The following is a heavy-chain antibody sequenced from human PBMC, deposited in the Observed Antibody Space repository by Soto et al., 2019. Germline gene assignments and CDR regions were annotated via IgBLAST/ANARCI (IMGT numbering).Heavy chain of an antibody. Sequence: KPSETLSLTCTVSGGSISSSSYYWGWIRQPPGKGLEWIGSIYYSGSTYYNPSLKSRVTISVDTSKNQFSLKLSSVTAADTAVYYCARLQQLVTFDYWGQGTLVTVPS. CDR2: IYYSGST. V-gene: IGHV4-39*01. CDR1: GGSISSSSYY. J-gene: IGHJ4*02. CDR3: ARLQQLVTFDY. D-gene: IGHD6-6*01.